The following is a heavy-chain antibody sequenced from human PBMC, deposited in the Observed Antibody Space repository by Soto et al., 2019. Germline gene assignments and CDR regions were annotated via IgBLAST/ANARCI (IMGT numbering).Heavy chain of an antibody. CDR3: AKGRSIAAAGTFDY. V-gene: IGHV3-23*01. CDR2: ISDSGGNT. Sequence: GSLRLSCAASGFTFASYAMSWVRQAPGKGLEWVSGISDSGGNTYNADSVKGRFTISRDNSKNTLYLDMISLRAEDTAVYYCAKGRSIAAAGTFDYWGQGTLVTVSS. D-gene: IGHD6-13*01. J-gene: IGHJ4*02. CDR1: GFTFASYA.